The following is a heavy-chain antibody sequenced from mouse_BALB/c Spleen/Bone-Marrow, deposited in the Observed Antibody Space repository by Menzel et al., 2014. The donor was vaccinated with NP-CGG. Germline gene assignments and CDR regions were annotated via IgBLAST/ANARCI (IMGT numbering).Heavy chain of an antibody. J-gene: IGHJ4*01. CDR1: GFDFSRYW. D-gene: IGHD2-4*01. Sequence: EVKVVESGGGLVQPGGSLKLSCAASGFDFSRYWMSWVRQAPGKGLEWIGEINPDSSTINYTPSLKDKFIISRDNAKNTLYLQMSKVRSEDTALYYCARRGLRREAYYAMDYWGQGTSVTVSS. CDR2: INPDSSTI. V-gene: IGHV4-1*02. CDR3: ARRGLRREAYYAMDY.